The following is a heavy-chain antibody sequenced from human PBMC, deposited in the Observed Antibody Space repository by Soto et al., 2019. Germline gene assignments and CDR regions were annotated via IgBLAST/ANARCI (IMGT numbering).Heavy chain of an antibody. CDR1: GGSVSSCCNY. J-gene: IGHJ4*02. D-gene: IGHD6-6*01. CDR3: TRGLSSPSATGI. Sequence: SETLCLTCTVSGGSVSSCCNYWGWVRQPPGKGLEWIGSIHNSGSTSYNPSLKSRVTISVDTPKNQFSLNLTSVTAADTAVYYCTRGLSSPSATGIWGQGTLVTVSS. CDR2: IHNSGST. V-gene: IGHV4-39*01.